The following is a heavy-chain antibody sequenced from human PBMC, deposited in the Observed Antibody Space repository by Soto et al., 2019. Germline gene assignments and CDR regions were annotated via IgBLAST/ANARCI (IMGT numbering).Heavy chain of an antibody. Sequence: ESGGGVVQPGRSLRLSCAASGFTFNNYGIHWVRQAPGKGLEWVSFISYDGNKKYYADSVKGRFTISRDNSKNTLFLQMNSLRLEDTAVYFCAKDSTRDYYYYMDVWGKGTTVTVSS. CDR3: AKDSTRDYYYYMDV. CDR2: ISYDGNKK. V-gene: IGHV3-30*18. D-gene: IGHD2-2*01. CDR1: GFTFNNYG. J-gene: IGHJ6*03.